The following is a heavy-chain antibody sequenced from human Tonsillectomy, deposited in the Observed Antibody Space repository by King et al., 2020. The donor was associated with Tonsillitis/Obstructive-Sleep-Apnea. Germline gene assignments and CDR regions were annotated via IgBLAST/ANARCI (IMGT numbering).Heavy chain of an antibody. CDR2: IIPIFGTA. CDR3: ARSVATIDYYYYHYMDV. V-gene: IGHV1-69*01. D-gene: IGHD5-12*01. CDR1: GGTFSSYD. J-gene: IGHJ6*03. Sequence: QLVQSGAEVKKPGSSVKLSCKASGGTFSSYDISWVRQAPGQGLEWMGGIIPIFGTAIHAQKFQGRVTITADESTSTAYMELSSLRSEDTAVYYCARSVATIDYYYYHYMDVWGKGTTVTVSS.